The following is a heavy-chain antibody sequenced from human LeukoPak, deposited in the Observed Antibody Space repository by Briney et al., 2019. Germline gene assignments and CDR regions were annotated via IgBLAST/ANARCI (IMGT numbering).Heavy chain of an antibody. CDR2: ISGSGGST. D-gene: IGHD1-26*01. V-gene: IGHV3-23*01. J-gene: IGHJ4*02. CDR1: GFTFSSYA. CDR3: AKDREWWELLLSVRSGFDY. Sequence: GGSLRLSCAASGFTFSSYAMSWVRQAPGKGLEWFSAISGSGGSTYYADSVKGRFTISRDNSKNTLYLKMNSLRAEDTAVYYCAKDREWWELLLSVRSGFDYWGQGTLVTVSS.